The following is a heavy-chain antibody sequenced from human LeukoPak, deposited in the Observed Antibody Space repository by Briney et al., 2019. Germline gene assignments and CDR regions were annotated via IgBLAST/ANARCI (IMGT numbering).Heavy chain of an antibody. CDR1: GGSISSYY. CDR2: IYYSGST. Sequence: SETLSLTCTVSGGSISSYYWSWIRQPPGKGLEWIGYIYYSGSTNYNPSLKSRVTISVDTSKNQFSLKLSSVTAADTAVYYCARSTITGTTPTYDYWGQGTLVTVSS. J-gene: IGHJ4*02. CDR3: ARSTITGTTPTYDY. V-gene: IGHV4-59*01. D-gene: IGHD1-20*01.